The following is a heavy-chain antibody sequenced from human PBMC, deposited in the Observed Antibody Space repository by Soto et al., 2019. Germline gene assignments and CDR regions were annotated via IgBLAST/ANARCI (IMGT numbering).Heavy chain of an antibody. D-gene: IGHD2-15*01. CDR2: ISGYNGNT. Sequence: QVQLVQSGAEMKKPGASVIVSCKASGYTFSTYGITWVRQDPGQGLEWMGWISGYNGNTNYAQKLQGRVTMTTDTSTRTAYMELRSLRSDDTAVYYCARTGYCTGGSCTPFDYWGQGTLVTVSS. J-gene: IGHJ4*02. V-gene: IGHV1-18*01. CDR1: GYTFSTYG. CDR3: ARTGYCTGGSCTPFDY.